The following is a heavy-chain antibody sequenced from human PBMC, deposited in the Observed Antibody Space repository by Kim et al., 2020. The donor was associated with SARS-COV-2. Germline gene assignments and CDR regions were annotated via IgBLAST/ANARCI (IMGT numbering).Heavy chain of an antibody. D-gene: IGHD3-10*01. V-gene: IGHV3-33*05. J-gene: IGHJ4*02. CDR3: AREGITMVRGVMDY. CDR1: GFTFSSYG. CDR2: ISYDGSNK. Sequence: GGSLRLSCAASGFTFSSYGMHWVRQAPGKGLEWVAVISYDGSNKYYADSVKGRFTISRDNSKNTLYLQMNSLRAEDTAVYYCAREGITMVRGVMDYWGQGTLVTVSS.